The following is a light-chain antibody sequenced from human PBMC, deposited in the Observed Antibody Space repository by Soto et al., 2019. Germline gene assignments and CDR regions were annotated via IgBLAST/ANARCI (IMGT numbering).Light chain of an antibody. V-gene: IGKV3-20*01. J-gene: IGKJ1*01. CDR2: GAS. CDR3: QQYGSSPRT. Sequence: EIVLTQSPGTVSLSPGERATLSGRASQRVSSSYLAWYQQKPGQAPRLLIYGASSRATGIPDRFSGSGSGTDFTLTISRLEPEDFAVYYCQQYGSSPRTFGQGTKVEIK. CDR1: QRVSSSY.